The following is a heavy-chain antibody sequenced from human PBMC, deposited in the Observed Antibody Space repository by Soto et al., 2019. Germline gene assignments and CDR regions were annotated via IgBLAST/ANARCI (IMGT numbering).Heavy chain of an antibody. CDR1: EFVDVGGP. Sequence: GGCVRQCVVAAEFVDVGGPRSRFRQAPGKGLEWVGFIRSKAYGGTTEYAASVKGRFTISRDDSKNTLYLQMNSLRAEDTAVYYCASKIGLRYFDWFFDYWGQGTLVTVSS. J-gene: IGHJ4*02. V-gene: IGHV3-49*03. CDR2: IRSKAYGGTT. CDR3: ASKIGLRYFDWFFDY. D-gene: IGHD3-9*01.